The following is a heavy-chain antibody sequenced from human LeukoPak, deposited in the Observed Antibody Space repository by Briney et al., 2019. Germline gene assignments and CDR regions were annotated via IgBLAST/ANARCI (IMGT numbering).Heavy chain of an antibody. Sequence: ASVKVSCKASGYTLRSYGITWVRQAPGQGLEWMGWMNPKSGATDYARKFQGRVTMTRDTSISTAYMELTRLRSDDTAVYFCARGSDYDDYFYMDFWGKGTTVTVSS. CDR3: ARGSDYDDYFYMDF. V-gene: IGHV1-2*02. J-gene: IGHJ6*03. CDR2: MNPKSGAT. CDR1: GYTLRSYG.